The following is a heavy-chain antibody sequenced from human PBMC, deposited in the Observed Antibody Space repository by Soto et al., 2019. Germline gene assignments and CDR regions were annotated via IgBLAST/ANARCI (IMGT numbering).Heavy chain of an antibody. Sequence: EVQLLESGGRLVQPGGSLTVSCAASGFTSGTYALSWVRQAPGKGLEWVSGITETSRTTYYADYVRGRFTISRDISKNTVYLQMNSLRADDTAVYYCAKDYVTGTPRYSSVSGVWGQGTMVTVSS. CDR3: AKDYVTGTPRYSSVSGV. CDR1: GFTSGTYA. D-gene: IGHD3-22*01. V-gene: IGHV3-23*01. CDR2: ITETSRTT. J-gene: IGHJ3*01.